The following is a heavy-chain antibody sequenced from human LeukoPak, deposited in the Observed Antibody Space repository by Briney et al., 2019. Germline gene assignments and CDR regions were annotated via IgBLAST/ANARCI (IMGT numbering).Heavy chain of an antibody. CDR3: ARVLGSGSYRSPSRAYNWFDP. Sequence: SETLSLTCTVSGDSISSSTYYWGWVRQPPGKGLEWIGSIHYSGRFYYNPSLKSRVIISVATSKNQFSLNLSSVTAADTAVYYCARVLGSGSYRSPSRAYNWFDPWGQGTLVTVSS. J-gene: IGHJ5*02. CDR1: GDSISSSTYY. V-gene: IGHV4-39*07. D-gene: IGHD3-10*01. CDR2: IHYSGRF.